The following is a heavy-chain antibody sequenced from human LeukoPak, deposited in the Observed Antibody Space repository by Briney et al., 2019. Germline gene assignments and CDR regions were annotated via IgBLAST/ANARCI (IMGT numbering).Heavy chain of an antibody. CDR2: ISHSGST. D-gene: IGHD2-2*01. CDR3: ARVGTTGYCSSTSCYAFDY. Sequence: SETLSLTCSVSGYSIYSGYYWGWIRQPPGKGLEWIGSISHSGSTYYNPSLKSRVTISVDTSKNQFSLKLSSVTAADTAVYYCARVGTTGYCSSTSCYAFDYWGQGTLVTVSS. CDR1: GYSIYSGYY. J-gene: IGHJ4*02. V-gene: IGHV4-38-2*02.